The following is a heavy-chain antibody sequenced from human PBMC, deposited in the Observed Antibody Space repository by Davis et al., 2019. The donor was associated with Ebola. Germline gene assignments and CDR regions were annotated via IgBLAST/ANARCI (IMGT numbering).Heavy chain of an antibody. Sequence: SVQVSCKASAGTFSSYAISWVRQAPGQGLEWMGGIIPIFGTANYAQKFQGRVTITADKSTSTAYMELSSLRSEDTAVYYCARELKLGLDYWGQGTLVTVSS. J-gene: IGHJ4*02. CDR3: ARELKLGLDY. V-gene: IGHV1-69*06. D-gene: IGHD6-13*01. CDR2: IIPIFGTA. CDR1: AGTFSSYA.